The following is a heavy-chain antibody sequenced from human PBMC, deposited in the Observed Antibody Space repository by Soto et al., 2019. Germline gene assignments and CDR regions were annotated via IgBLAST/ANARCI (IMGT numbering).Heavy chain of an antibody. CDR1: GGSIRSYY. CDR3: AREGASGFGMDV. CDR2: IYTSGST. J-gene: IGHJ6*02. V-gene: IGHV4-4*07. D-gene: IGHD1-26*01. Sequence: QVQLQESGPGLVKPSETLSLTCNVSGGSIRSYYWSWVRQPAGKPLEWIGRIYTSGSTNYNPSLKSRVSMSVATSKNQCSLEVTSVTAADTAVYCCAREGASGFGMDVWGLGTTVTVSS.